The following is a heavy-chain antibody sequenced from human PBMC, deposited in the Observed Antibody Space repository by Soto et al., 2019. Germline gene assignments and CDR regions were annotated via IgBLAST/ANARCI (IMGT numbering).Heavy chain of an antibody. CDR2: MNPNSGNT. Sequence: QVQLVQSGAEVKKPGASVKVSCKASGYTFTSYDINWVRQATGQGLEWMGWMNPNSGNTGYAQKFQGRVTMTRNTSISTAYMELSSLRSEDTALYYCARCTYSSSSRYMDVWGKGTTVTVSS. V-gene: IGHV1-8*01. J-gene: IGHJ6*03. CDR3: ARCTYSSSSRYMDV. CDR1: GYTFTSYD. D-gene: IGHD6-6*01.